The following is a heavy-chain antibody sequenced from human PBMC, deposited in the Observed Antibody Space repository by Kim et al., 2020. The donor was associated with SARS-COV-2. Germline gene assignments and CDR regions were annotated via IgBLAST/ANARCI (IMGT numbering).Heavy chain of an antibody. CDR2: ISAYNGNT. D-gene: IGHD6-19*01. J-gene: IGHJ6*02. CDR1: GYTFTSYG. Sequence: ASVKVSCKASGYTFTSYGISWVRQAPGQGLEWMGWISAYNGNTNYAQKLQGRVTMTTDTSTSTAYMELRSLRSDDTAVYYCARVADSSGWYYYYYGMDVWGQGTTVTVSS. CDR3: ARVADSSGWYYYYYGMDV. V-gene: IGHV1-18*04.